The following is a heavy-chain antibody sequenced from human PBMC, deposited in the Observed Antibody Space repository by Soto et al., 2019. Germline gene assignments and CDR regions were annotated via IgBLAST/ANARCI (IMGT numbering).Heavy chain of an antibody. CDR3: ARHLGYSYGYQEFFDH. D-gene: IGHD5-18*01. V-gene: IGHV5-51*01. Sequence: GESLKISCTCAGCIFNNYWIGLVLETPGKGLEWMGIIYHGDFDTRYSQSFQGHLTMSVDKSINTAYLQWSSLETSDTAMYYCARHLGYSYGYQEFFDHWGQGTPVTVSS. J-gene: IGHJ4*02. CDR2: IYHGDFDT. CDR1: GCIFNNYW.